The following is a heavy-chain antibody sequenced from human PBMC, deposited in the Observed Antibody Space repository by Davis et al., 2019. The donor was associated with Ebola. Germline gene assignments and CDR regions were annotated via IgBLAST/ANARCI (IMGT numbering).Heavy chain of an antibody. CDR2: INPGDSDT. V-gene: IGHV5-51*01. CDR1: GYSFTRHW. Sequence: GESLKISCKASGYSFTRHWIGWVRQMPGKGLEWMGIINPGDSDTRYSPSFEGQVTISADKSISTAYLQWSGLKASDTAMYYCARQGTNLDFDYWGQGTLVTVSS. J-gene: IGHJ4*02. D-gene: IGHD4/OR15-4a*01. CDR3: ARQGTNLDFDY.